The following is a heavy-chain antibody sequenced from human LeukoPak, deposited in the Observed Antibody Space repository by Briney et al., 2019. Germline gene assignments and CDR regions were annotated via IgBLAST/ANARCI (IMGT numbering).Heavy chain of an antibody. Sequence: ASVKVSCKASGGTFSSYAISWVRQAPGQGLEWMGWISAYNGNTNYAQKLQGRVTMTTDTSTSTAYMELRSLRSDDTAVYYCAREGTLSVQAYFDYWGQGTLVTVSS. D-gene: IGHD1-1*01. CDR2: ISAYNGNT. CDR3: AREGTLSVQAYFDY. CDR1: GGTFSSYA. V-gene: IGHV1-18*01. J-gene: IGHJ4*02.